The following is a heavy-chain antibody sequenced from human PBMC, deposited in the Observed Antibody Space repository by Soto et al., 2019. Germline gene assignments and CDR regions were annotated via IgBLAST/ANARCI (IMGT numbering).Heavy chain of an antibody. CDR2: IYYSGST. CDR3: ARASSGYYWGYDY. D-gene: IGHD3-22*01. Sequence: QVQLQESGPGLVKPSETLSLTCTVSGGSISSYYWSWIRQRPWKGLEWIGYIYYSGSTNYNPSLKSRVTISVDTDKNQFSLKLRSVTAADTAVYYCARASSGYYWGYDYWGQGTMVTVSS. V-gene: IGHV4-59*01. CDR1: GGSISSYY. J-gene: IGHJ4*02.